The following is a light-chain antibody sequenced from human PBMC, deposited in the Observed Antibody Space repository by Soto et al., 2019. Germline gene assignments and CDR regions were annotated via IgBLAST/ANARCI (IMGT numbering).Light chain of an antibody. Sequence: DIQMTQSPSTLSASVGDRVTITCRASQSISNWLAWYQQKPGKAPKLLIYKASILESGVPSRFNGSGSGTEFTLTISSLQPDDFATYYCQQFNTSPWTFGQGTKVDIK. V-gene: IGKV1-5*03. CDR3: QQFNTSPWT. CDR1: QSISNW. CDR2: KAS. J-gene: IGKJ1*01.